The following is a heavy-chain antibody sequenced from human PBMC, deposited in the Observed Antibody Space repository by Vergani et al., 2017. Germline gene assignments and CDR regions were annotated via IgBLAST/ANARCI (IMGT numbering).Heavy chain of an antibody. D-gene: IGHD3-3*01. V-gene: IGHV4-39*01. J-gene: IGHJ5*01. CDR3: ARRTYYDFRFDF. CDR2: VIYSGNT. Sequence: QLQLQESGPGLVKPSETLSLTCSVSGASIDRSKNYWGWIRQPPGKGLELIGSVIYSGNTNYDPSLKSRVTISIDTSKNQFSLKLNSVTAADTAVYYCARRTYYDFRFDFWGQGILVTVSS. CDR1: GASIDRSKNY.